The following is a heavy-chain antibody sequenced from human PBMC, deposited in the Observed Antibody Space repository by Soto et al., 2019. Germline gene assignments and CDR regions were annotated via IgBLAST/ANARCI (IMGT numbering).Heavy chain of an antibody. V-gene: IGHV3-23*01. CDR2: ISDSGGST. D-gene: IGHD3-3*01. CDR3: AKSHSRLRFFEWRNNRFDP. Sequence: GGSLRLSCAASGFTFSSYAMSWVRQAPGKGLEWVSAISDSGGSTYYADSVKGRFTISRDNSKDTLYLQMNSLRAEDTAVYYCAKSHSRLRFFEWRNNRFDPWGQGTLVTVSS. CDR1: GFTFSSYA. J-gene: IGHJ5*02.